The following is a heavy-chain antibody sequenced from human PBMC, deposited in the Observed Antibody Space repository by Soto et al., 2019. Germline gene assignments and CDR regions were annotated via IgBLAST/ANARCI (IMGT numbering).Heavy chain of an antibody. CDR1: GGSISSSSYY. Sequence: SSETLSLTCTVSGGSISSSSYYWGWIRQPPGKGLEWIGSIYYSGSTYYNPSLKSRVTISVDTSKNQFSLKLSSVTAADTAVYYCAMLGQDYGDQPFDYWGQGTLVTVSS. CDR3: AMLGQDYGDQPFDY. J-gene: IGHJ4*02. V-gene: IGHV4-39*01. D-gene: IGHD4-17*01. CDR2: IYYSGST.